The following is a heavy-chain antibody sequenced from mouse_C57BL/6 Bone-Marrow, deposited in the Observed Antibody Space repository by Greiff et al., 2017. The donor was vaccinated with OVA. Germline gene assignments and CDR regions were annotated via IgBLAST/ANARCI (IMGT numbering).Heavy chain of an antibody. J-gene: IGHJ1*03. Sequence: EVKLVESGPGLAKPSQTLSLTCSVTGYSITSDYWNWIRKFPGNKLEYMGYISYSGSTYYNPSLKSRISITRDTSKNQYYLQLNSVTTDDTATYYCARYGTTVVARRYFDVWGTGTTVTVSS. CDR3: ARYGTTVVARRYFDV. D-gene: IGHD1-1*01. CDR1: GYSITSDY. V-gene: IGHV3-8*01. CDR2: ISYSGST.